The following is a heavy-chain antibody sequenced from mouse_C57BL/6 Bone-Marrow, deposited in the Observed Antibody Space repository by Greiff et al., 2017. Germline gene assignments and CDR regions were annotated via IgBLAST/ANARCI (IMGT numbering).Heavy chain of an antibody. CDR1: GFTFSDYG. J-gene: IGHJ3*01. CDR2: ISSGSSTI. CDR3: ARGLVRAY. Sequence: EVQRVESGGGLVKPGGSLKLSCAAPGFTFSDYGMHWVRQAPEKGLEWVAYISSGSSTIYYADTVKGRFTISRDNAKNTLFLQMTSLRSEDTAMYYCARGLVRAYWGQGTLVTVSA. V-gene: IGHV5-17*01. D-gene: IGHD1-1*01.